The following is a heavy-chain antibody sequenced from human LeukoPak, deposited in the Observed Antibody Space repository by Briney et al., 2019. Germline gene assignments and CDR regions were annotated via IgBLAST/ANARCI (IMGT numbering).Heavy chain of an antibody. CDR3: VIPPHQVETRYSSDY. CDR1: GFTFSSYA. Sequence: GGSLRLSCAASGFTFSSYAMHWVRQAPGKGLEWVAVISYDGSNKYYADSVKGRFTISRDNSKNTLYLQMNSLRAEDTAVYYCVIPPHQVETRYSSDYWGQGTLVTVSS. V-gene: IGHV3-30-3*01. CDR2: ISYDGSNK. D-gene: IGHD2-21*01. J-gene: IGHJ4*02.